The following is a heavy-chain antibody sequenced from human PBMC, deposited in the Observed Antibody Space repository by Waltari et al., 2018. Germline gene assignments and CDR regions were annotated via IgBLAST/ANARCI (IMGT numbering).Heavy chain of an antibody. CDR3: AKDVALLVVPAAHDWFDP. CDR2: ISGADMTT. Sequence: EVQLVDSGGDMVQPGGSLRLSCAASGFTFTSYAMHWFRQAPGKGLACGAGISGADMTTYYAESVSGRCTISRDNAKNTVYLQMDSLRVEDTAVYYCAKDVALLVVPAAHDWFDPWGQGTLVTVSS. D-gene: IGHD2-2*01. J-gene: IGHJ5*02. V-gene: IGHV3-23*04. CDR1: GFTFTSYA.